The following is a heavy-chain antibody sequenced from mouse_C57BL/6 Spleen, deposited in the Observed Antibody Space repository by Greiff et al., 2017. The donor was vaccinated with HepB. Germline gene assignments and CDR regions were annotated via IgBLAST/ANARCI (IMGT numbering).Heavy chain of an antibody. V-gene: IGHV5-17*01. CDR3: ARPGKGGYFDY. CDR2: ISSGSSTI. Sequence: EVKLMESGGGLVKPGGSLKLSCAASGFTFSDYGMHWVRQAPEKGLEWVAYISSGSSTIYYADTVKGRFTISRDNAKNTLFLQMTSLRSEDTAMYYCARPGKGGYFDYWGQGTTLTVSS. J-gene: IGHJ2*01. CDR1: GFTFSDYG.